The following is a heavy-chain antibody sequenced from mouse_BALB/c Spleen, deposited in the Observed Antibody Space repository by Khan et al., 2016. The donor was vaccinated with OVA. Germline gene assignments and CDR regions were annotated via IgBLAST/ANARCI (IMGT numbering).Heavy chain of an antibody. D-gene: IGHD1-1*01. Sequence: EVQLQESGPGLVKPSQSLSLTCSVTGYSITGGYFWSWIRQFPGNKLEWMGYISYDGSNNYNPSLKNRISITRDTSKNQFFLKLNSVTTEDTATYYCARGGVVVPYWYFDVWGAGTTVTVSS. J-gene: IGHJ1*01. CDR2: ISYDGSN. V-gene: IGHV3-6*02. CDR3: ARGGVVVPYWYFDV. CDR1: GYSITGGYF.